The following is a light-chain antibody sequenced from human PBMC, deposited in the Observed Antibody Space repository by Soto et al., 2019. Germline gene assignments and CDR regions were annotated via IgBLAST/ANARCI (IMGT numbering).Light chain of an antibody. CDR1: SSDVGSYNY. J-gene: IGLJ2*01. CDR2: EVS. V-gene: IGLV2-14*01. Sequence: QSALTQPASVSGSPGQSITISYTGTSSDVGSYNYVSWYQRHPGKAPKLMIYEVSYRPSGVSSRFSGSKSGNTASLTISGLQAEDEADYYCTSYTSSTTLVFGGGTKVTVL. CDR3: TSYTSSTTLV.